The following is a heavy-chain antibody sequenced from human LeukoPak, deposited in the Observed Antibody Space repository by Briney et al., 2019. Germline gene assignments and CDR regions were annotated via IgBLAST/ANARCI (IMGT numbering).Heavy chain of an antibody. V-gene: IGHV3-48*03. CDR3: AREGLRSFDCSPALDY. D-gene: IGHD3-9*01. CDR2: ISSSGSTI. J-gene: IGHJ4*02. Sequence: GGSLRLSCAASGFTFSSYEMNWVRQAPGKWLEWVSHISSSGSTIYYADSVKGRFTISRDNAKNSLYLQMNSLRAEDTAVYYCAREGLRSFDCSPALDYWGQGTLVTVSS. CDR1: GFTFSSYE.